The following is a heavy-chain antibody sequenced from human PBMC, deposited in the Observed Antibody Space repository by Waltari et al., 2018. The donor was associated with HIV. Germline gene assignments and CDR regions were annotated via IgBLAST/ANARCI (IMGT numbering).Heavy chain of an antibody. Sequence: EVQLVESGGGLVQPGGSLRLSCAASGFTFSSYWMSWVRQAPGKGREWVANIRQDGSEKYYVDSVKGRFTISRDNANNTLYLQMNSLIAEDPAVYYCATSRTFDYWGQGTLVTVSS. CDR2: IRQDGSEK. V-gene: IGHV3-7*01. CDR3: ATSRTFDY. J-gene: IGHJ4*02. CDR1: GFTFSSYW.